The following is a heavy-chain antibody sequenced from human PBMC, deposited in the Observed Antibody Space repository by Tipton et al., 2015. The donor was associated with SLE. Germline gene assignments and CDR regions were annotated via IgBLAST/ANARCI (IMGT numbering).Heavy chain of an antibody. CDR2: IYYSGST. V-gene: IGHV4-59*11. D-gene: IGHD2-21*01. CDR1: GGSISSHY. J-gene: IGHJ4*02. CDR3: ARVARGE. Sequence: TLSLTCTVSGGSISSHYWSWIRQPPGKGLEWIGYIYYSGSTNYNPSLKSRVTISVDTSKNQFSLKLSSVTDADTAVYYCARVARGEWGQGTLVRVSA.